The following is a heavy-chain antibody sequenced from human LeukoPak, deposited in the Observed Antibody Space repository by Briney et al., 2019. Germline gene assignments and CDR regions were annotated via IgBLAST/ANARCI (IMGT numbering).Heavy chain of an antibody. J-gene: IGHJ4*02. CDR1: GFTFTDHY. CDR2: TRNKPNSYST. D-gene: IGHD2-2*02. CDR3: ARAQYCTTTTCYNTWDY. V-gene: IGHV3-72*01. Sequence: GGSLRLSCAASGFTFTDHYMDWVRQAPGKGLEWVARTRNKPNSYSTEYAASVKDRFTISRDVSKNSVYLQMNSLETEDTAVYYCARAQYCTTTTCYNTWDYWGQGTLVTVYS.